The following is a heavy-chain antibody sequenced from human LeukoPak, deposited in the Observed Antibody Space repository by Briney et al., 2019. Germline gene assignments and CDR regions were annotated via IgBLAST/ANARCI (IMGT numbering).Heavy chain of an antibody. CDR3: ARVMGSSSLMRI. J-gene: IGHJ3*02. Sequence: ASVKVSCKASGYTFTGYYMHWVRQAPGQGLEWMGWINPNSGGTNYAQKFQGRVTMTRDTSISTAYMELSRLRSDDTAVYYCARVMGSSSLMRIWGQGTMVTVSS. D-gene: IGHD6-13*01. V-gene: IGHV1-2*02. CDR2: INPNSGGT. CDR1: GYTFTGYY.